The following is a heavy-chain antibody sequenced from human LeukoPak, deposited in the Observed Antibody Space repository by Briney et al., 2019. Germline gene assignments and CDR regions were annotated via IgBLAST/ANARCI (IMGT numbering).Heavy chain of an antibody. J-gene: IGHJ4*02. D-gene: IGHD2-2*02. Sequence: GGSLRLSCVVSGFTFSSYAMSWVRQAPGKGLEWVSYISSSGSTIYYADSVKGRFTISRDNSKNTLYLQMNSLRAEDTAVYYCARVARDCSSTSCYNDYWGQGTLVTVSS. CDR3: ARVARDCSSTSCYNDY. CDR1: GFTFSSYA. V-gene: IGHV3-48*01. CDR2: ISSSGSTI.